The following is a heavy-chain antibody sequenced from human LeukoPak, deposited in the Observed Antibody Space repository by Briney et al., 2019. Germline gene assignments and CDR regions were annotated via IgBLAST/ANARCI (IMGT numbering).Heavy chain of an antibody. CDR2: IYTSGST. CDR1: GGSIGGYF. V-gene: IGHV4-4*07. J-gene: IGHJ4*02. D-gene: IGHD3-10*01. CDR3: ARDIRGSGNYFDY. Sequence: PSETLSLTCTVSGGSIGGYFWSWIRQPAGKGLEWIGRIYTSGSTNYNPSLKSRVTMSVDTSKNQFSLRLSSMTAADTAVYFCARDIRGSGNYFDYWGQGALVTVSS.